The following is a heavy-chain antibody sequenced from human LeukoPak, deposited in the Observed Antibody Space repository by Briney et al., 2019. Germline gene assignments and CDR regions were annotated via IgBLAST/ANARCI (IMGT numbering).Heavy chain of an antibody. V-gene: IGHV4-39*07. CDR2: IYYSGST. J-gene: IGHJ4*02. Sequence: TETLSLTWTVSGGSISSSSYYWGWIRQPPGKGLEWIGSIYYSGSTYYNPSLKSRVTISVDTSKTQFSLKLSSVTAADTAVYYCARDNGYDILTGYYNAYFDYWGQGTLVTVSS. CDR3: ARDNGYDILTGYYNAYFDY. D-gene: IGHD3-9*01. CDR1: GGSISSSSYY.